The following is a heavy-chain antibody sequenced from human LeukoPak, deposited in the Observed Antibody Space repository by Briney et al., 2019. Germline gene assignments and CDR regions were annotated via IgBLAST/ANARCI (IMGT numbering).Heavy chain of an antibody. CDR3: ARRRSSSYSPNDY. CDR2: INPNSGGT. D-gene: IGHD6-13*01. V-gene: IGHV1-2*02. J-gene: IGHJ4*02. Sequence: ASVKVSCKASGYTFTGYYMHRVRQAPGQGLEWMGWINPNSGGTNYAQKFQGRVTMTRDTSISTAYMELSRLRSDDTAVYYCARRRSSSYSPNDYWGQGTLVTVSS. CDR1: GYTFTGYY.